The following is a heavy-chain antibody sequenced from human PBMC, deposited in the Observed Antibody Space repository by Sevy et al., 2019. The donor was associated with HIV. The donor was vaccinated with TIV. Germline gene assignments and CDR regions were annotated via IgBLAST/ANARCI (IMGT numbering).Heavy chain of an antibody. V-gene: IGHV4-59*08. CDR3: AGENAWGRGYS. D-gene: IGHD1-26*01. CDR2: IYYNGHI. CDR1: GGSITSLY. Sequence: SETLSLTCTVSGGSITSLYWNWIRQPPGKGLEWIANIYYNGHINYNPSLKSRVTLSLDPSKNQFSLRLSAVAAADTAMYYCAGENAWGRGYSWGQGTLVTVSS. J-gene: IGHJ4*02.